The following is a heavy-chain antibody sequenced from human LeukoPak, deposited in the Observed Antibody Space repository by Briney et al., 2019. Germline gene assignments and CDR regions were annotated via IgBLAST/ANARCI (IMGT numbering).Heavy chain of an antibody. Sequence: GGSLRLSCAASGFTFSDYYRSWIRQAPGKGLEWVSYISSSGSTIYYADSVKGRFTISRDNAKNSLYLQMNSLRAEDTAVYYCASDSNIVAVVAPTKTNWFDPWGQGTLVTVSS. CDR3: ASDSNIVAVVAPTKTNWFDP. J-gene: IGHJ5*02. CDR1: GFTFSDYY. CDR2: ISSSGSTI. V-gene: IGHV3-11*04. D-gene: IGHD2-15*01.